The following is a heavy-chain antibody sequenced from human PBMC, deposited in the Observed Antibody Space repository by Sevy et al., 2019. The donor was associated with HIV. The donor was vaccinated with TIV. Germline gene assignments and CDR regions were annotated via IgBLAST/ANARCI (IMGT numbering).Heavy chain of an antibody. CDR3: ARHFRHGYNYDAFDI. CDR1: GGSISSYY. V-gene: IGHV4-59*08. CDR2: IYYSGTTT. D-gene: IGHD5-12*01. J-gene: IGHJ3*02. Sequence: SETLSLTCTVSGGSISSYYWSWIRQPPGKGLEWIGYIYYSGTTTNYNPSLKSRVTISIDTSKNQFSLKLTSVTAAETAVYYCARHFRHGYNYDAFDIWGQGTVVTVS.